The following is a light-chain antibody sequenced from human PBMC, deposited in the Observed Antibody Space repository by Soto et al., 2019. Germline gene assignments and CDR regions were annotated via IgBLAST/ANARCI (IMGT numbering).Light chain of an antibody. CDR1: SSDVGSYNL. V-gene: IGLV2-23*01. CDR3: CSYACSSTLV. J-gene: IGLJ3*02. Sequence: QSGLTQPASVSGSPGQSITISCTGTSSDVGSYNLVSWYQQHPGKAPKLMIYEGSRRPSGVSNRFSGSKSGNTASLTISGLQAEDEADYYCCSYACSSTLVFGGGTKLT. CDR2: EGS.